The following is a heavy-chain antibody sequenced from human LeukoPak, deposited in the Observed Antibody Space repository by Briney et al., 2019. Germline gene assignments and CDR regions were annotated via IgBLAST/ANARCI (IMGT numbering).Heavy chain of an antibody. CDR2: ISAYNGNT. CDR1: GYTFTGYY. Sequence: WASVKVSCKASGYTFTGYYMHWVRQAPGQGLEWMGWISAYNGNTNYAQKLQGRVTMTTDTSTSTAYMELRSLRSDDTAVYYCARFPRNYDFWSGLTYYFDYWGQGTLVTVSS. CDR3: ARFPRNYDFWSGLTYYFDY. D-gene: IGHD3-3*01. J-gene: IGHJ4*02. V-gene: IGHV1-18*04.